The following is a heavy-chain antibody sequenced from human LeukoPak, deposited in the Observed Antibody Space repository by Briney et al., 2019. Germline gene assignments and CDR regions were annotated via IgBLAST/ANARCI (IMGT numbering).Heavy chain of an antibody. V-gene: IGHV3-15*01. D-gene: IGHD2-21*01. Sequence: GGSLRLSCAASGFTFSNAWMTWVRQAPGKGLEWVGRIKSKTDGGTTDFAAPVKGRFTISRDDSKNTLYLQMNSLKSEDTAVYYYTTDLCPSGATSSSCGGWFDDWGQGTLVTVSS. CDR3: TTDLCPSGATSSSCGGWFDD. CDR2: IKSKTDGGTT. J-gene: IGHJ5*02. CDR1: GFTFSNAW.